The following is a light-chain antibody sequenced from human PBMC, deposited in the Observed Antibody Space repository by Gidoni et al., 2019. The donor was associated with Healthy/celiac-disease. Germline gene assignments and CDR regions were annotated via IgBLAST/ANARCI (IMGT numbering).Light chain of an antibody. CDR1: QSISSN. CDR3: QQSYRTPVT. V-gene: IGKV1-39*01. CDR2: AAS. Sequence: IQMTPSPSSLSASVGDSVTITCRASQSISSNLNWYQQKPGKAPKLLSYAASSLHSGVPSRFSGSGSGTDFTLTISSLQPEDVATYYCQQSYRTPVTFGGGTKVEI. J-gene: IGKJ4*01.